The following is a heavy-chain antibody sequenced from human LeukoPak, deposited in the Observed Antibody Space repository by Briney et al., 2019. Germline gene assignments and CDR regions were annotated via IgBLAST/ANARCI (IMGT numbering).Heavy chain of an antibody. V-gene: IGHV4-30-4*01. CDR2: IYYSGST. Sequence: SQTLSLTCTVSGGSISSGDYYWSWIRQPLGKGLEWIGYIYYSGSTYYNPSLKSRVTISVDTSKNQFSLKLSSVTAADTAVYYRARVGYYEGSGYYEYWGQGTLVTVSS. D-gene: IGHD3-22*01. J-gene: IGHJ4*02. CDR3: ARVGYYEGSGYYEY. CDR1: GGSISSGDYY.